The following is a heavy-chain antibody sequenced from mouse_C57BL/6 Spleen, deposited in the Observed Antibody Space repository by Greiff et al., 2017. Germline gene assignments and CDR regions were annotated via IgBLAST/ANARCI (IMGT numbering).Heavy chain of an antibody. CDR1: GYTFTGYW. V-gene: IGHV1-9*01. Sequence: QVQLQQSGAELMKPGASVKLSCKATGYTFTGYWIEWVKQRPGHGLEWIGETLPGSGSTNYNEKFKGKATFTADTSSNTAYMQLSSLTTEGSAIYYGARYGLISWYFDVWGTGTTVTVSS. J-gene: IGHJ1*03. CDR3: ARYGLISWYFDV. CDR2: TLPGSGST. D-gene: IGHD1-1*02.